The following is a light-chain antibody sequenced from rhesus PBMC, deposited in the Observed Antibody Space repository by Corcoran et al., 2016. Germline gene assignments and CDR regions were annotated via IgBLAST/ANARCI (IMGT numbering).Light chain of an antibody. CDR3: QQESHWPRT. Sequence: EIVMTQSPATLSLSPGERAALSCRASQSVNSFLAWYQQKPGQPPRLLIDDATTRATGIPDRFSGRGLGTDFTLTISSLEPGDVGVYYCQQESHWPRTFGGRTKVEIK. J-gene: IGKJ4*01. V-gene: IGKV3-35*01. CDR1: QSVNSF. CDR2: DAT.